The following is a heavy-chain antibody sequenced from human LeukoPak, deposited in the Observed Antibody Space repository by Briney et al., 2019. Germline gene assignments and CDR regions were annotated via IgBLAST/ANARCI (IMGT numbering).Heavy chain of an antibody. V-gene: IGHV3-23*01. Sequence: GGSLRLSCAASGFTFSSYAMSWVRQAPGKGLEWVSAISGSGGSTYYADSVKGRFTISRDNAKNSLYLQMNSLRAEDTAVYYCAREVALRDAFDIWGQGTMVTVSS. CDR1: GFTFSSYA. D-gene: IGHD3-16*02. CDR2: ISGSGGST. CDR3: AREVALRDAFDI. J-gene: IGHJ3*02.